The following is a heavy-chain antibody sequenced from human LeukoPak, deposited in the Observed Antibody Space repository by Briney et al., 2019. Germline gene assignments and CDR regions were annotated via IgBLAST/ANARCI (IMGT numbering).Heavy chain of an antibody. CDR1: GFTFSSYS. CDR3: VRDFRSADY. CDR2: ISSSSSYI. V-gene: IGHV3-21*01. J-gene: IGHJ4*02. Sequence: GGSLRLSCAASGFTFSSYSMNWVRQAPGKGLEWVSSISSSSSYIYYADSVKARFIISRDDARNTVYLQMNSLRVEDTAVYYCVRDFRSADYWGQGTLVTVSS.